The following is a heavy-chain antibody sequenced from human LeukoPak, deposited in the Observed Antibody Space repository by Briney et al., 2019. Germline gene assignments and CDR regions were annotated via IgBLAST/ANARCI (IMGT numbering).Heavy chain of an antibody. V-gene: IGHV5-51*01. D-gene: IGHD2/OR15-2a*01. Sequence: GASLQISCQGAGPTFANYWNGWLRQLPGKGLQWMAIIYPGDSDLRYSPSFRGPVTISAAKSITTPSLQLTGLKASDTAKYSRARRQYYSLHFWRQRTLVTVCS. J-gene: IGHJ4*02. CDR3: ARRQYYSLHF. CDR1: GPTFANYW. CDR2: IYPGDSDL.